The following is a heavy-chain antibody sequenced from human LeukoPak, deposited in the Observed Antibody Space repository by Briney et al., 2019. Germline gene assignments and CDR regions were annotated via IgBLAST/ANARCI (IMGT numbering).Heavy chain of an antibody. CDR3: ARAGVLGPRYYYYYMDV. CDR1: GGSFSGYY. D-gene: IGHD2-8*02. V-gene: IGHV4-34*01. Sequence: SETMSLTCAVYGGSFSGYYWSWIRQPPGKGLWRIGKINHIGRTNYNPSLQSGVTISVDTSMNQFSLKLSSVTAADTAVYYCARAGVLGPRYYYYYMDVWGKGTTVTVSS. CDR2: INHIGRT. J-gene: IGHJ6*03.